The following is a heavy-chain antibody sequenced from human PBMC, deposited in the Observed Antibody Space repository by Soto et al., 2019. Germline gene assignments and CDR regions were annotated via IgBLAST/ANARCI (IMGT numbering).Heavy chain of an antibody. J-gene: IGHJ4*02. CDR2: INHSGST. Sequence: QVQLQQWGAGLLKPSETLSLPCAVYGGSFSGYYWSWIRQPPGQGLEWIGEINHSGSTTYNPSLQRRVTKSVDASMNQFSRKLSSVTAADTAVYYCARVRSSRQLTPLDSWGQGTLVTVSS. CDR3: ARVRSSRQLTPLDS. V-gene: IGHV4-34*01. CDR1: GGSFSGYY. D-gene: IGHD6-6*01.